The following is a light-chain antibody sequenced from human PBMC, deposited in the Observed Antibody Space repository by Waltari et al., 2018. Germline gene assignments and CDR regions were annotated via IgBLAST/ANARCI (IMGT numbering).Light chain of an antibody. CDR2: DAS. CDR3: QQHYSLPIT. J-gene: IGKJ5*01. Sequence: DIQMTQSHSSLSASVGDRVTIPCQASKGINNFLNWYQQRPGKAPDLLIYDASNLETGVPSRFSGSGSGTDFTFTISSVQPEDIATYYCQQHYSLPITFGQGTRLEIK. V-gene: IGKV1-33*01. CDR1: KGINNF.